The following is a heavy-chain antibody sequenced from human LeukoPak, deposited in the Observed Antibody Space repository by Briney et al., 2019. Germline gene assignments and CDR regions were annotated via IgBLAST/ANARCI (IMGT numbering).Heavy chain of an antibody. Sequence: PGGSLRLSCAASGFTFSSYSMNWVRQAPGKGLEWVSSISSSSSYIYYADSVKGRFTISRDNAKNSLYLQMNSLRAEDTAVYYCARSMGLRYFDWSPSHTIDAFDIWGQGTMVTVSS. D-gene: IGHD3-9*01. CDR1: GFTFSSYS. CDR2: ISSSSSYI. V-gene: IGHV3-21*01. CDR3: ARSMGLRYFDWSPSHTIDAFDI. J-gene: IGHJ3*02.